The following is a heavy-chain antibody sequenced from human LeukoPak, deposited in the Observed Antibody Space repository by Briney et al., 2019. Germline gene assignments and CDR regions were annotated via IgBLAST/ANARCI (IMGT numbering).Heavy chain of an antibody. CDR2: INQDGTEK. J-gene: IGHJ4*02. Sequence: PGGSLRLSCAASGFTFTTYWMGWVRQAPGKGLEWVANINQDGTEKHYVDSVKGRFTISRDNAKNSLSLQMNSLRVEDTAVYYCAKVAKYYYGSETYYFFEHWGQGTPVTASS. CDR3: AKVAKYYYGSETYYFFEH. D-gene: IGHD3-10*01. CDR1: GFTFTTYW. V-gene: IGHV3-7*01.